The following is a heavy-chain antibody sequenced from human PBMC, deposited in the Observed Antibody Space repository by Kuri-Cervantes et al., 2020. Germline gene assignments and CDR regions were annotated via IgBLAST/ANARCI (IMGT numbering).Heavy chain of an antibody. J-gene: IGHJ3*02. CDR3: AKSGPDAFDI. CDR1: GFTFSSYS. Sequence: ETLSLTCAASGFTFSSYSMNWVRQAPGKGLEWVSAISGSGGSTYYADSVKGRFTISRDNSKNTLYLQMNSLRAEDTAVYYCAKSGPDAFDIWGQGTMVTVSS. D-gene: IGHD7-27*01. CDR2: ISGSGGST. V-gene: IGHV3-23*01.